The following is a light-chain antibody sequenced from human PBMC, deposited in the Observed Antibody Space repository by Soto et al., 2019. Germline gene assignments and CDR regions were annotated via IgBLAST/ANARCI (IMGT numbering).Light chain of an antibody. Sequence: QSALTQPASVSGSPGQSITISYTGTSSDVGGYNYVSWYQQHPGKAPKLIIYNVSNRPSGVSNRFSGSKSGNTASLTISGLQAEDEADYYCSSYTSSSTLSYVFGAGTKVTVL. CDR1: SSDVGGYNY. V-gene: IGLV2-14*01. CDR3: SSYTSSSTLSYV. CDR2: NVS. J-gene: IGLJ1*01.